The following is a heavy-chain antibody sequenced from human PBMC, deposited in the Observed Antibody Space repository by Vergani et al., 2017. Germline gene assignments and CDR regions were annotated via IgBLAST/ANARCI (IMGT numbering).Heavy chain of an antibody. D-gene: IGHD3-22*01. J-gene: IGHJ4*02. CDR1: GGSISSGGYY. CDR3: ASSYYDSSALGVEGSLWNFDY. V-gene: IGHV4-31*03. CDR2: IYYSGST. Sequence: QVQLQQWGAGLLKPSQTLSLTCTVSGGSISSGGYYWSWIRQHPGKGLEWIGYIYYSGSTYYNPSLKSRVTISVDTSKNQFSLKLSSVTAADTAVYYCASSYYDSSALGVEGSLWNFDYWGQGTLVTVSS.